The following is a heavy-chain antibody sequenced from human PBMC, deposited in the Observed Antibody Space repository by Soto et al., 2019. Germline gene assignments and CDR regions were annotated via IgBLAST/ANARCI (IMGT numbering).Heavy chain of an antibody. Sequence: QVQLQESGPGLVKPSQTLSLTCTVSGGSISSGDYYWSWIRQPPGKGLEWIGYIYYSGSTYYNPSLKSRVAISVDTSKNQFSLKLSSVTAADTAVYYCASGQASDTAMITLDYWGQGTLVTVSS. V-gene: IGHV4-30-4*01. CDR3: ASGQASDTAMITLDY. CDR1: GGSISSGDYY. J-gene: IGHJ4*02. CDR2: IYYSGST. D-gene: IGHD5-18*01.